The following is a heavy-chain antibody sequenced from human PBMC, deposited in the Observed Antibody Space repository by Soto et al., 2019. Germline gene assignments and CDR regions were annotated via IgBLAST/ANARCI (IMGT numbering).Heavy chain of an antibody. J-gene: IGHJ4*02. Sequence: QVQLVQSGAEVKKPGSSVKVSCKASGGTFSSYAISWVRQAPGQGLEWMGGIIPIFGTANYAQKFQGRVTITXXEXTXXAYMELGSLRSEDTAVYYCAREPVPLGGDYGYFDYWGQGTLVTVSS. CDR3: AREPVPLGGDYGYFDY. D-gene: IGHD4-17*01. V-gene: IGHV1-69*05. CDR1: GGTFSSYA. CDR2: IIPIFGTA.